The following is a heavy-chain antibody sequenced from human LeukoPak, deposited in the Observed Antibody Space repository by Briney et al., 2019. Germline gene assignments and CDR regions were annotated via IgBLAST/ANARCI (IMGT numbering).Heavy chain of an antibody. CDR2: IYYSGTT. V-gene: IGHV4-30-4*08. CDR1: GGSISSGDYY. J-gene: IGHJ3*02. CDR3: ARGEPGDSDAFDI. Sequence: SETLSLTCTVCGGSISSGDYYWRWIRQPPGKGLEWIGYIYYSGTTYYNPSLKSLLTISLDTSKNHFSLKLSSVTAADTAVYYCARGEPGDSDAFDIWGQGTMVTVSS. D-gene: IGHD2-21*02.